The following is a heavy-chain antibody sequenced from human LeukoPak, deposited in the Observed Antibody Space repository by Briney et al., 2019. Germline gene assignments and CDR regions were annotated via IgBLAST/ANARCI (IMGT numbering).Heavy chain of an antibody. CDR2: INPYNGGT. D-gene: IGHD4-23*01. CDR3: ASLQGGNSDWLDP. J-gene: IGHJ5*02. V-gene: IGHV1-2*06. CDR1: GYTFSDYF. Sequence: GASVKVSCKASGYTFSDYFIHWVRQAPGQGLEWMGRINPYNGGTTYAQSFQGRVTLTRDTSITTVYLELTGLRSDDTAVCYCASLQGGNSDWLDPWGQGTLVTVSS.